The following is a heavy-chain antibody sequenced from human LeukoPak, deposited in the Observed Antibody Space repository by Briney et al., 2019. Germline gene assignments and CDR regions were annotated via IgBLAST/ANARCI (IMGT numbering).Heavy chain of an antibody. J-gene: IGHJ4*02. D-gene: IGHD5-24*01. Sequence: GGSLRLSCAASGFTFSSYGMHWVRQAPGKGLEWVAVMSYDGSNKDYADSVKGRFTISRDNYRNTLYVQMNSLRAEDTAVYYCAKDSSGGWLRSYYFDSWGQGTLVTVSS. CDR1: GFTFSSYG. CDR2: MSYDGSNK. V-gene: IGHV3-30*18. CDR3: AKDSSGGWLRSYYFDS.